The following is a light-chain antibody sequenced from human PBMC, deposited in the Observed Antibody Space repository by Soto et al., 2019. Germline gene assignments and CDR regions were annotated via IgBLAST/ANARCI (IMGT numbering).Light chain of an antibody. CDR1: QSLSNW. Sequence: DIQMTQSPSTLPASVGDRVTITCRASQSLSNWLAWYQQKPGKAPKLLIYKASTLKSGVPSRFSGSGSGTEFTLTISSLQPDDFATYYCQHYNSYSEAFGQGPRW. CDR3: QHYNSYSEA. CDR2: KAS. J-gene: IGKJ1*01. V-gene: IGKV1-5*03.